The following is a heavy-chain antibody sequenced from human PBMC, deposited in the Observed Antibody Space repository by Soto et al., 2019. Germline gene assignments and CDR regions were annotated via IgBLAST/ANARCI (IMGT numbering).Heavy chain of an antibody. D-gene: IGHD3-10*01. CDR1: GFTFSNYW. Sequence: EVQLVESGGGLLQPGGSLTLSCTASGFTFSNYWMHWVRQAPGKGLVWVSRTKSDGSGTSYTDSVKGRVTISRDNAYKTVYLEMSHLRAEDTAVYYCARGGFDYGPGRMDVWGKGTTVIVSS. CDR3: ARGGFDYGPGRMDV. V-gene: IGHV3-74*01. CDR2: TKSDGSGT. J-gene: IGHJ6*04.